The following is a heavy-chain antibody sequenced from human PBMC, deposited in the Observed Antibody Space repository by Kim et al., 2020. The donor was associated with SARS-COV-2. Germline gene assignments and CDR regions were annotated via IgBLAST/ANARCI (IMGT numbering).Heavy chain of an antibody. D-gene: IGHD5-18*01. CDR1: GFTFTTYG. Sequence: GGSLRLSCAVSGFTFTTYGMHWVRQAPGKGLEWVAVISYDGSNRYYADSVRGRFTISRDNSKNTLYLQMDSLRPEDTAVYYCAKGRIGYSFGYGEPFDYWGQGTLVTVSS. CDR3: AKGRIGYSFGYGEPFDY. J-gene: IGHJ4*02. V-gene: IGHV3-30*18. CDR2: ISYDGSNR.